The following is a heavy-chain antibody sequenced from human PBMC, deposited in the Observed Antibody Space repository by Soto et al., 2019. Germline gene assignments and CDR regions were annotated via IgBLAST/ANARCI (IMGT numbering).Heavy chain of an antibody. Sequence: QVRPQQWGSGLLKPSETLSLTCAIYGASFSPYYWGWVRQPPGKGLEWIGDVDLSGNTNYNPSLKSRVTISVAASKNQFSLRLTSLTAADTAVYYCARSPTFYNYVWGNSTYWAQGTLVTVSS. CDR1: GASFSPYY. CDR3: ARSPTFYNYVWGNSTY. V-gene: IGHV4-34*02. CDR2: VDLSGNT. J-gene: IGHJ4*02. D-gene: IGHD3-16*01.